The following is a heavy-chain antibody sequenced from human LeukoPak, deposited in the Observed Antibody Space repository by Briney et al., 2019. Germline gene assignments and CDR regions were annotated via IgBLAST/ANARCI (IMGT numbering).Heavy chain of an antibody. CDR1: GFTFSSYG. V-gene: IGHV3-43D*03. CDR2: ISWDGGST. J-gene: IGHJ3*02. CDR3: AKDSSSWSLDAFDI. Sequence: GGSLRLSCAASGFTFSSYGMHWVRQAPGKGLEWVSLISWDGGSTYYADSVKGRFAISRDNSKNSLYLQMNSLRAEDTALYYCAKDSSSWSLDAFDIWGQGTMVTVSS. D-gene: IGHD6-13*01.